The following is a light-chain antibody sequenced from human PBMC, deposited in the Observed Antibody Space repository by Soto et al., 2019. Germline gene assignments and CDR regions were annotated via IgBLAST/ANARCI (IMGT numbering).Light chain of an antibody. CDR1: QSISSY. CDR2: AAS. CDR3: QQSYSTLIT. V-gene: IGKV1-39*01. Sequence: DIQMTQSPSSLSASVGATVTIACRASQSISSYLNWYQQKPGKAPKLLIYAASSLQSGVPSRFSGSGSGTDCTLTISSLQPEDVATYYCQQSYSTLITLGQGTRLEIK. J-gene: IGKJ5*01.